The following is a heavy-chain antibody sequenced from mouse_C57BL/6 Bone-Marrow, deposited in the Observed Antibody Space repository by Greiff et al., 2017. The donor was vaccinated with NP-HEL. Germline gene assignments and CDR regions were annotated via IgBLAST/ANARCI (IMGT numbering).Heavy chain of an antibody. J-gene: IGHJ1*03. V-gene: IGHV1-81*01. CDR2: IYPRSGNT. CDR1: GYTFTSYG. D-gene: IGHD1-1*01. Sequence: QVQLQQPGAELARPGASVKLSCKASGYTFTSYGISWVKQRTGQGLEWIGEIYPRSGNTYYNEKFKGKATLTADKSSSTAYMELRSLTSEDSAVYFCARPYGSSYWYFDVWGTGTTVTVSS. CDR3: ARPYGSSYWYFDV.